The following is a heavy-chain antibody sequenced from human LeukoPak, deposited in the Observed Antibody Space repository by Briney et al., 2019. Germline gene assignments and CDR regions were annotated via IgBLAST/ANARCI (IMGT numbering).Heavy chain of an antibody. Sequence: SVKVSRKASGGTFSSYAISWVRQAPGQGLEWMGRIIPIFGTANYAQKFQGRVTITADKSTSTAYMELSSLRSEDTAVYYCARDYSGYPGGATGYWGQGTLVTVSS. J-gene: IGHJ4*02. D-gene: IGHD5-12*01. CDR3: ARDYSGYPGGATGY. V-gene: IGHV1-69*06. CDR1: GGTFSSYA. CDR2: IIPIFGTA.